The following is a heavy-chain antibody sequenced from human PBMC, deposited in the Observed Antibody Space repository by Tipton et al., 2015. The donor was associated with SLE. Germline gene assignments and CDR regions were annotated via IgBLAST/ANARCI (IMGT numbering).Heavy chain of an antibody. V-gene: IGHV3-11*04. CDR1: GFKVSDAW. CDR3: ARDLPKEVERRYFDY. J-gene: IGHJ4*02. D-gene: IGHD1-1*01. CDR2: ISNSGSII. Sequence: SLRLSCAASGFKVSDAWMNWVRQAPGKGLEWVSYISNSGSIIYYADSVKGRFTISRDNAKNSLYLQMNSLRAEDTAVYYCARDLPKEVERRYFDYWGQGTLVTVSS.